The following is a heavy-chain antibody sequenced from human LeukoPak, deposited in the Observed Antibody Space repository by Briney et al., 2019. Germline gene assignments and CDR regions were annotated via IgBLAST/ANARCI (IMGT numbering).Heavy chain of an antibody. CDR2: IDPSDSYT. V-gene: IGHV5-10-1*01. J-gene: IGHJ3*02. CDR1: GYSFTSYW. D-gene: IGHD1-26*01. Sequence: GESLKISCKGSGYSFTSYWISWVRQMPGKGLEWMGRIDPSDSYTNYSPSFQGHVTISVDKSISTAYLQWSSLKASDTAMYYCARQDAWGARAFDIWGQGTVVTVSS. CDR3: ARQDAWGARAFDI.